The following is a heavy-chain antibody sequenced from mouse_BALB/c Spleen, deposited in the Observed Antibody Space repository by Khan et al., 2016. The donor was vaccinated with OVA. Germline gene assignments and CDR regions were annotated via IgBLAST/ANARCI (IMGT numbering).Heavy chain of an antibody. Sequence: QVQLQQSGAELAKPGASVKMSCKASGYTFTSYWMHWIKQRPGQGLEWIGYINPTSGYTDYNQKFKDKATLTADKSYSTAYMKLNSMKSDESAVYYCARDRIDYWGQGTTLTVSS. CDR1: GYTFTSYW. V-gene: IGHV1-7*01. CDR2: INPTSGYT. J-gene: IGHJ2*01. CDR3: ARDRIDY.